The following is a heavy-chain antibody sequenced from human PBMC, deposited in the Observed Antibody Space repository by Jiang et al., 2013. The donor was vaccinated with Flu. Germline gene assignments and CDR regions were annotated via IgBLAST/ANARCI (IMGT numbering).Heavy chain of an antibody. CDR1: GGSISSYY. D-gene: IGHD3-22*01. CDR2: IYYTGST. CDR3: ARETVITSSLDY. Sequence: VQLVESGPGLVKSSETLSLTCTVSGGSISSYYWSWIRQPPGKGLEWIGYIYYTGSTNYNPSLESRVTISVDTSKNQFSLKLSSVTAADTAVYYCARETVITSSLDYWGQGTPGHRLL. V-gene: IGHV4-59*13. J-gene: IGHJ4*02.